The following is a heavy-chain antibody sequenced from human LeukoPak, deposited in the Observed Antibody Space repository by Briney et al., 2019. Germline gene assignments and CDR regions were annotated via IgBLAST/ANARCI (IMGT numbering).Heavy chain of an antibody. CDR1: GYTFTSYD. J-gene: IGHJ6*03. D-gene: IGHD6-13*01. CDR3: ARLGQQLVPGYYYYYMDV. CDR2: MNPHSGNT. V-gene: IGHV1-8*01. Sequence: GASVKVSCKASGYTFTSYDINWVRQATGQGLEWMGWMNPHSGNTGYAQKFQGRVTMTRNTSISTAYMELSSLRSEDTAVYYCARLGQQLVPGYYYYYMDVWGKGTTVTISS.